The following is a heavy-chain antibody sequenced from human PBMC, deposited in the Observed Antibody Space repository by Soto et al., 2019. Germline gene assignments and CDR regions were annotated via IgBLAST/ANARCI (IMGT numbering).Heavy chain of an antibody. J-gene: IGHJ6*02. V-gene: IGHV1-69*01. Sequence: QVQLVQSGAEVKKPGSSVKVSCKASGGTFSSYAISWVRQAPGQGLEWMGGFIPIFGTANYEQKLQCRVTITADESTTTDYMELSSLRSKETAVYYCARATPPESTTVATRYYYYYYSMHLWGQGTTVIVSS. D-gene: IGHD4-17*01. CDR2: FIPIFGTA. CDR1: GGTFSSYA. CDR3: ARATPPESTTVATRYYYYYYSMHL.